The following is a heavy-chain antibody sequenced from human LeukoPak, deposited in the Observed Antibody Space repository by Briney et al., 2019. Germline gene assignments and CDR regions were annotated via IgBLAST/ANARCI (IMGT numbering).Heavy chain of an antibody. D-gene: IGHD3-9*01. V-gene: IGHV3-43*02. CDR2: ISGDGGST. Sequence: PGGSLRLSCAASGFTFDDYAMHWVRQAPGKGLEWVSLISGDGGSTYYADSVKGRFTISRDNSKNSLYLQMNSLRTEDTALYYCAKDPGLRYFDWLLTQPYGMDVWGQGTTVTVSS. CDR3: AKDPGLRYFDWLLTQPYGMDV. CDR1: GFTFDDYA. J-gene: IGHJ6*02.